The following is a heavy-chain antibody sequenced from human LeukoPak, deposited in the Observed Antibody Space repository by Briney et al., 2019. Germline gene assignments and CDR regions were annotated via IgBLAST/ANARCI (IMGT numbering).Heavy chain of an antibody. V-gene: IGHV4-59*08. CDR3: ARQRTYYSPFDY. Sequence: SETLSLTCTVSGDSIGIYYWSWIRQPPGKGLEWIGHVYYTGSTNYNPSLKSRVSISVDTSKNQFSLKMTSVTAADTALYYCARQRTYYSPFDYWGQGTLVTISS. D-gene: IGHD3-10*01. CDR1: GDSIGIYY. CDR2: VYYTGST. J-gene: IGHJ4*02.